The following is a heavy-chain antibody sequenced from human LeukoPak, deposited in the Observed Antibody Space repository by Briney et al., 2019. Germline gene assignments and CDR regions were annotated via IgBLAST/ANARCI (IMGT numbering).Heavy chain of an antibody. V-gene: IGHV1-46*01. Sequence: GASVKVSCKASGYSFTSHYMHWVRQAPGQGLEWMGLINPSGGSTSYAQKFQGRVTMTRDTSTSTVYMELSSLRSEDTAVYYCASGTTGTVFDPRGQGTLVTVSS. D-gene: IGHD1-1*01. CDR2: INPSGGST. J-gene: IGHJ5*02. CDR1: GYSFTSHY. CDR3: ASGTTGTVFDP.